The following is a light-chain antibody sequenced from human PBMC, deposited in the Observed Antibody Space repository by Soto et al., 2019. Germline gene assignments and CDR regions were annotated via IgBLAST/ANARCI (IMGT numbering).Light chain of an antibody. Sequence: DLQMTQSPSSVSASVGDRVTITCRASQAIDSWLAWYQQKTGEAPKLLIFTGSLLHSGVPPRFSGSGSGTDFTLTISSLQPEDFATYYCQQTLSFPPTFGQGTKV. CDR2: TGS. V-gene: IGKV1-12*01. CDR1: QAIDSW. J-gene: IGKJ1*01. CDR3: QQTLSFPPT.